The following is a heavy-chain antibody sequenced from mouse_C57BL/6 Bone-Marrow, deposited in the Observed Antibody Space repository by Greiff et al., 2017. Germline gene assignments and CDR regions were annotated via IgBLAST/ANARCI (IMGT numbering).Heavy chain of an antibody. CDR1: GYTFTNYW. V-gene: IGHV1-63*01. D-gene: IGHD2-4*01. CDR2: IYPGGGYT. CDR3: AREGDYDVGFDY. Sequence: ESGAELVRPGTSVKMSCKASGYTFTNYWIGWAKQRPGHGLEWIGDIYPGGGYTTYNAKFKGKATLTADKSSSTAYMQFSSLTSEDSAIYYCAREGDYDVGFDYWGQGTTLTVSS. J-gene: IGHJ2*01.